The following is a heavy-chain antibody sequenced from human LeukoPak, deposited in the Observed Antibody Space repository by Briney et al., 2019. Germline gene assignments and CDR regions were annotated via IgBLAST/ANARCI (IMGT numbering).Heavy chain of an antibody. V-gene: IGHV3-23*01. CDR3: AKPNYYDRGGYLFDY. CDR1: GFTFSSYA. D-gene: IGHD3-22*01. J-gene: IGHJ4*02. Sequence: GGSLRLSCAASGFTFSSYAMSWVRQAPGKGLEWVSGITGNSDSTYYADSVKGRFTISRDNSKNTLSLQMNSLRAEDTAVYYCAKPNYYDRGGYLFDYWGQGTLVTVSS. CDR2: ITGNSDST.